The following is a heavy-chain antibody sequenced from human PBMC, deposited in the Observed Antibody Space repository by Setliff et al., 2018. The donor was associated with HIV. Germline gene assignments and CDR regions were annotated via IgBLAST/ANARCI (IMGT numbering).Heavy chain of an antibody. Sequence: SETLSLTCTVSGGSISNSRYYWSWIRQPPGKGLEWIGSIYYSGSTYYNPSLKSRVTISVDTSKNQFSLKLSSVTAADTAVYYCARGPGATWADFDYWGQGTLVTVSS. J-gene: IGHJ4*02. D-gene: IGHD5-12*01. CDR1: GGSISNSRYY. V-gene: IGHV4-39*07. CDR3: ARGPGATWADFDY. CDR2: IYYSGST.